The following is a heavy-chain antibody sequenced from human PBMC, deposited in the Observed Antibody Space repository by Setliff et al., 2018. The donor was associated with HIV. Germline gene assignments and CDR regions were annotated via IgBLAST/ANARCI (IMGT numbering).Heavy chain of an antibody. CDR2: ISAYNGNT. D-gene: IGHD5-18*01. V-gene: IGHV1-18*01. CDR3: ASRSYGSSDYYYYMDV. CDR1: GYTFTSYG. J-gene: IGHJ6*03. Sequence: ASVKVSCKASGYTFTSYGISWVRQAPGQGLEWMGWISAYNGNTNYAQELQGRVTMTTDTSTSTAYMELRSLRSDDTAVYYCASRSYGSSDYYYYMDVWGKGTTVTVSS.